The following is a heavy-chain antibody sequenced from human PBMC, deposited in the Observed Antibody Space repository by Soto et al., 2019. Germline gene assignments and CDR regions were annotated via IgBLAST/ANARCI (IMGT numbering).Heavy chain of an antibody. V-gene: IGHV1-18*04. CDR3: AICSVVQDAYFYYYGMDV. J-gene: IGHJ6*02. CDR1: GYTFSSYG. Sequence: GASVKVSCKASGYTFSSYGISWVRQAPGQGLEWMGWISAYNGNTNYAQKLQGKVTMTTDTSTSTAYMELRSLRSDDTAVYYCAICSVVQDAYFYYYGMDVWGQGTTVTVSS. CDR2: ISAYNGNT. D-gene: IGHD3-10*02.